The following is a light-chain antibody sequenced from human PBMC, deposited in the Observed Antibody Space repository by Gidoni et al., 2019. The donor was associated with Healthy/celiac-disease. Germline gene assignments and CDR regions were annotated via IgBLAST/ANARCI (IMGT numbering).Light chain of an antibody. J-gene: IGKJ4*01. Sequence: PATVSVPTGESATLSSRASHSVSSYLAWYQQKPGHAPRLLISDASNRATGIPARFSGSGSGTDFTLTISSLEPEDFAVYYCQQRSNWPPTFGGXTKVEIK. V-gene: IGKV3-11*01. CDR3: QQRSNWPPT. CDR1: HSVSSY. CDR2: DAS.